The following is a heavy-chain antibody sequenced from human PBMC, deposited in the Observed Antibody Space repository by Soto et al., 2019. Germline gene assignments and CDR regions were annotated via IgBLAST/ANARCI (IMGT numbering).Heavy chain of an antibody. CDR3: ARGGYCSSTSCPLRPFDY. Sequence: EVQLVESGGGLVKPGGSLRLSCAASGFTFSTYIMNWVRQAPGKGLEWVSSISSSSTYIYYADSVKGRFTISRDNAKNSLYLQMNSLRAEDTAVYYCARGGYCSSTSCPLRPFDYWGQGTLVTVSS. V-gene: IGHV3-21*01. D-gene: IGHD2-2*01. J-gene: IGHJ4*02. CDR1: GFTFSTYI. CDR2: ISSSSTYI.